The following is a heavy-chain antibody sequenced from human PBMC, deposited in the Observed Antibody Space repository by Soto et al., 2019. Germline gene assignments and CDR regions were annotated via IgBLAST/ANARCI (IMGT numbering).Heavy chain of an antibody. CDR2: IYYSGST. CDR1: GGSISSSSYY. D-gene: IGHD3-22*01. V-gene: IGHV4-39*01. CDR3: ARSLRRYYDSSGYYSPYYFDY. Sequence: QLQLQESGPGLVKPSETLSLTCTVSGGSISSSSYYWGWIRQPPGKGLEWIGSIYYSGSTYYNPSLKSRVTIAVATSTNQFSLKLSSVTAADTAVYYCARSLRRYYDSSGYYSPYYFDYWGQGTLVTVSS. J-gene: IGHJ4*02.